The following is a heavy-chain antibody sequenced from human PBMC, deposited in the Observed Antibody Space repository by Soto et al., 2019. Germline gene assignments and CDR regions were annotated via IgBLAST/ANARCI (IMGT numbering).Heavy chain of an antibody. J-gene: IGHJ4*02. CDR2: IATGNGNT. CDR1: GYTFTDYA. V-gene: IGHV1-3*04. D-gene: IGHD3-3*01. CDR3: ASRTIFGVVAT. Sequence: ASVKVSCKTSGYTFTDYAIHWVRQAPGQGLEWLGWIATGNGNTKFSQNFQGRVSITRDTSATTAYMELTSLRSEDTAVYYCASRTIFGVVATWGQGTLVTVSS.